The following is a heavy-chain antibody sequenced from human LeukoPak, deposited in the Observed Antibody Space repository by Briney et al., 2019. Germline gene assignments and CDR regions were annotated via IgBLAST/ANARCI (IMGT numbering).Heavy chain of an antibody. CDR1: GFTFSSYA. Sequence: GGSLRLSCAASGFTFSSYAMHRVRQAPGKGLEWVAVISYDGSNKYYADSVKGRFTISRDNSKNTLYLQMNSLRAEDTAVYYCARETTMIVVAHGPDAFDIWGQGTMVTVSS. J-gene: IGHJ3*02. V-gene: IGHV3-30-3*01. D-gene: IGHD3-22*01. CDR2: ISYDGSNK. CDR3: ARETTMIVVAHGPDAFDI.